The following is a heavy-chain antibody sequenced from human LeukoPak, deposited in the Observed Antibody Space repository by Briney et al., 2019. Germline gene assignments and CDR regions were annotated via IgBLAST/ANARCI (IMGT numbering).Heavy chain of an antibody. V-gene: IGHV4-39*07. J-gene: IGHJ5*02. CDR3: ARVGILNWFDP. CDR1: GGFISSSGYY. Sequence: SETLSLTCTVSGGFISSSGYYWGWIRQPPGKGLEWIGSVYYSGSTYYNPSLKTRVIISGDTSKNLFSLNVSSVTAADTGVYYCARVGILNWFDPWGQGTLVTVSS. D-gene: IGHD1-26*01. CDR2: VYYSGST.